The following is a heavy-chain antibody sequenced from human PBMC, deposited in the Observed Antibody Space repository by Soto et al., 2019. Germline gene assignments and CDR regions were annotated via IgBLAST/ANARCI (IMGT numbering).Heavy chain of an antibody. CDR3: AATHSSSFSDGYFDL. J-gene: IGHJ2*01. Sequence: QLQLQESGPGLVKPSETLSLTCTVSGGSISSPAYYWGWLRQPPGEGLEWIGSVNYRGSTYYNPSLKSRVTISVDTSNNQFSLKLNSLTAADTALYYCAATHSSSFSDGYFDLWGRGTLVTVSS. D-gene: IGHD6-13*01. CDR1: GGSISSPAYY. CDR2: VNYRGST. V-gene: IGHV4-39*01.